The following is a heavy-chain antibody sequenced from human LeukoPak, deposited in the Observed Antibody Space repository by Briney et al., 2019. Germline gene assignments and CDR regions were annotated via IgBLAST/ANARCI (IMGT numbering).Heavy chain of an antibody. CDR2: SYYSGST. V-gene: IGHV4-59*08. Sequence: KPSETLSLTCSVSGGSISSYYWSWIRQPPGKGLEYIGYSYYSGSTDYNPSLKSRVTISVDTSNQFFLRLTSVTAADTAVYYCARNPRDGHTFDYWGQGTLVTVSS. CDR1: GGSISSYY. CDR3: ARNPRDGHTFDY. J-gene: IGHJ4*02.